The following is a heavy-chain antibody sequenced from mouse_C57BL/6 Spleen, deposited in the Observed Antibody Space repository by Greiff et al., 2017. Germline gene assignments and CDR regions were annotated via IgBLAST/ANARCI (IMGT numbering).Heavy chain of an antibody. V-gene: IGHV5-4*01. J-gene: IGHJ4*01. CDR3: ARDRAMDY. Sequence: EVQLVESGGGLVKPGGSLKLSCAASGFTFSSYAMSWVRQTPEKRLEWVATISDGGSYTYYPDNVKGRFTSSRDNAKNNLDLQMSHLKSEDTALYYCARDRAMDYWGQGTSVTVSS. CDR2: ISDGGSYT. CDR1: GFTFSSYA.